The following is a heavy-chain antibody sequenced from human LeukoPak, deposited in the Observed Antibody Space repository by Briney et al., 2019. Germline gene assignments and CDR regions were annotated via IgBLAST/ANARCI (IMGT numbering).Heavy chain of an antibody. D-gene: IGHD4-17*01. CDR1: GGSISSSSYY. CDR3: ARLRDYPYNWFDP. J-gene: IGHJ5*02. V-gene: IGHV4-39*01. CDR2: IYYSGST. Sequence: SETQSLTCTVSGGSISSSSYYWGWIRQPPGKGLEWIGSIYYSGSTYYNPSLKSRVTISVDTSKNQFSLKLSSVTAADTAVYYCARLRDYPYNWFDPWGQGTLVTVSS.